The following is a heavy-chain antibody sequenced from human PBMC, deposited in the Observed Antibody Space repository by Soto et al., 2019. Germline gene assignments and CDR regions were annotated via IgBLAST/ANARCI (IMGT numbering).Heavy chain of an antibody. J-gene: IGHJ4*02. CDR1: GYTFTSYA. D-gene: IGHD3-22*01. V-gene: IGHV1-3*05. CDR2: INAGNGNT. CDR3: ARSSGYCLIVDS. Sequence: QVQLVQSGAEEKKPGASVKVSCKASGYTFTSYAMHWVRQAPGQRLEWMGWINAGNGNTKYSQKFQGRVTITRDTSESTAYWEPSSLRSKDTAVDCCARSSGYCLIVDSWGQGTLVTVSP.